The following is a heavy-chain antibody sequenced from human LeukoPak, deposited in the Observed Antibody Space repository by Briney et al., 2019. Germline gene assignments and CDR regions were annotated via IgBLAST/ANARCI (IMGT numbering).Heavy chain of an antibody. J-gene: IGHJ4*02. V-gene: IGHV3-30*18. D-gene: IGHD5-12*01. CDR2: ISYDGSNK. Sequence: GGSLRLSCAASGFTFSSYGMHWVRQAPGKGLEWVAVISYDGSNKYYADSVKGRFTISRDNSKNTLYLQMNSLRAEDTAVYYCAKGGHSGYDRFDYWGQGTLVTVSS. CDR3: AKGGHSGYDRFDY. CDR1: GFTFSSYG.